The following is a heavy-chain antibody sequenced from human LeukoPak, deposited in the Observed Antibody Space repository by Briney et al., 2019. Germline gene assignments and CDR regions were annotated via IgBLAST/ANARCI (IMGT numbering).Heavy chain of an antibody. CDR1: GFTVSSNY. CDR2: IYSGGST. Sequence: PGGSLRLSCAASGFTVSSNYMSWVRQAPGKGLEWVSVIYSGGSTYYADSVKGRFTISRDNSKNTLYLQMNSLRAEDTAVYYCACPGIAAAKTYYYDSSGYYPAVRVWGKGTTVTVSS. CDR3: ACPGIAAAKTYYYDSSGYYPAVRV. J-gene: IGHJ6*04. D-gene: IGHD3-22*01. V-gene: IGHV3-66*02.